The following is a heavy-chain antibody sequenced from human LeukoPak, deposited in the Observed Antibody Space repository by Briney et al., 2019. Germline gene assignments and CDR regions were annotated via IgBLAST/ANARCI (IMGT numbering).Heavy chain of an antibody. CDR1: GGSMSDYY. V-gene: IGHV4-59*08. Sequence: SETLSLTCIVSGGSMSDYYWSWIRQPPGKGLEWIGYIYYSGSTNYNPSLKSRVTISVDTSKNQFSLKLSSVTAADTAVYYCARRDRRVAAGLDYWGQGTLVTVSS. CDR2: IYYSGST. D-gene: IGHD6-13*01. J-gene: IGHJ4*02. CDR3: ARRDRRVAAGLDY.